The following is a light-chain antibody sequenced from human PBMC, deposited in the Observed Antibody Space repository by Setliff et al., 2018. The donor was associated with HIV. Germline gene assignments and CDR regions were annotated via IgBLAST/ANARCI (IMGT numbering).Light chain of an antibody. CDR3: QQFNTWPLT. Sequence: EIMMTQSPATLSVSPGERATLSCKAGESVNSHLAWYQQKPGQAPRLLIYDASSRATDIPARFSGAGSGTDFTLTIDSLQSEDSAVYYCQQFNTWPLTFGGGTKVDNK. CDR1: ESVNSH. V-gene: IGKV3-15*01. CDR2: DAS. J-gene: IGKJ4*01.